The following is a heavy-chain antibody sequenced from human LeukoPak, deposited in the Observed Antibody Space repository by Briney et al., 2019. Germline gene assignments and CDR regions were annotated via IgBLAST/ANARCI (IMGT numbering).Heavy chain of an antibody. D-gene: IGHD2-21*02. J-gene: IGHJ4*02. CDR1: GFTFSSYS. V-gene: IGHV3-21*01. CDR2: ISSSSSYT. CDR3: ARESGHSVVVTSDY. Sequence: GGSLRLSCAASGFTFSSYSMNWVRQAPGKGLEWVSSISSSSSYTYYADSVKGRFTISRDNAKNTLYLQMNSLRAEDTAVYYCARESGHSVVVTSDYWGQGTLVTVSS.